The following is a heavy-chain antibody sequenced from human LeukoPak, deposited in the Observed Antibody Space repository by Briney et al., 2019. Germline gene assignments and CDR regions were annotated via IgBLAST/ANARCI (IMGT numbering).Heavy chain of an antibody. Sequence: QPGGSLRLSCAASGFTFSDHYMDWVRQSPGKGLEWVGRTKNKANSYTTEYAASVKGRFIISRDASKNSLYLQMNSLKTEDTAVYYCARGSDYYSSGTSYGMDVWGRGTTVTVSS. CDR1: GFTFSDHY. CDR3: ARGSDYYSSGTSYGMDV. D-gene: IGHD3-10*01. V-gene: IGHV3-72*01. J-gene: IGHJ6*02. CDR2: TKNKANSYTT.